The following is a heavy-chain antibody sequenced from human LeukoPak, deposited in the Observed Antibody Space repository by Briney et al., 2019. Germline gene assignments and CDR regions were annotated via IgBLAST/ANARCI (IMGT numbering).Heavy chain of an antibody. D-gene: IGHD3-22*01. CDR3: ARGDYYDSSGYYDIYFDY. V-gene: IGHV4-34*01. CDR2: INHSGST. Sequence: SETLSLTCAVYGGSFSGYYWSWIRQPPGKGLEWIGEINHSGSTNYNPSLKSRVTISVDTSKNQFSLKLSSVTAADTAVYYCARGDYYDSSGYYDIYFDYWGQGTLVTVSS. J-gene: IGHJ4*02. CDR1: GGSFSGYY.